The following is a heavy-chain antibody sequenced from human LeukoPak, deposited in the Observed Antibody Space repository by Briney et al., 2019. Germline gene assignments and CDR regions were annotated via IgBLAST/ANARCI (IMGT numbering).Heavy chain of an antibody. D-gene: IGHD3-10*01. CDR2: IYHSGST. V-gene: IGHV4-4*02. Sequence: PGGSLRLSCAASGFTFSTLAMIWVRQPPGKGLEGIGEIYHSGSTNYNPSLKSRVTISVDKSKNQFSLKLSSVTAADTAVYYCARASQGRITMVRGVIISYYYYYYMDVWGKGTTVTISS. J-gene: IGHJ6*03. CDR3: ARASQGRITMVRGVIISYYYYYYMDV. CDR1: GFTFSTLAM.